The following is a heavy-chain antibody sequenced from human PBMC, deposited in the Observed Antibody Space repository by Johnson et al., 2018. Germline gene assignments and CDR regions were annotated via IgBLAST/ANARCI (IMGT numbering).Heavy chain of an antibody. D-gene: IGHD2-2*01. CDR3: ARDFLAASRSYTFDI. Sequence: VQLLESGAEVKKPGASVNVSCKASGYTFTNYYIHWVRQAPGQGLEWMGIITPSGGSTSYAQKFQGRVTMTRDTSTSTVYMELSSLGSEETAGYYRARDFLAASRSYTFDIGGQGTMVIVSS. CDR2: ITPSGGST. CDR1: GYTFTNYY. V-gene: IGHV1-46*01. J-gene: IGHJ3*02.